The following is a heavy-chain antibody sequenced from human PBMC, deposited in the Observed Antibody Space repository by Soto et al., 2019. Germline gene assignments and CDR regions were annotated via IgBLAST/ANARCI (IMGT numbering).Heavy chain of an antibody. Sequence: EVQLVQSGAEVKKPGESLKISCKGSGYSFTSYWIGWVRQMPGKGLEWMGIIYPGDSDTRYSPSFQGQVTISADKSISTAYLQWSSLKASDTAMYYCARLEEAITMVRGVIPDWFDPWGQGTLVTVSS. J-gene: IGHJ5*02. D-gene: IGHD3-10*01. CDR2: IYPGDSDT. V-gene: IGHV5-51*01. CDR3: ARLEEAITMVRGVIPDWFDP. CDR1: GYSFTSYW.